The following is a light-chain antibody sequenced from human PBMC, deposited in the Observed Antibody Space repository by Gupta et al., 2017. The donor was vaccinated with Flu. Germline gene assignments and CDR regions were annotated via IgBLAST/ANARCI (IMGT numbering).Light chain of an antibody. J-gene: IGLJ2*01. Sequence: SYELTQSPSVSVSPGQTVSITCSGDKLGDKYACWYQHKAGQSPVLVIYADDKRPSGVPERFSGSNSGNTATLTISGTQAVDEADYYCQTWDSATVVFGGGTKLTVL. CDR2: ADD. V-gene: IGLV3-1*01. CDR1: KLGDKY. CDR3: QTWDSATVV.